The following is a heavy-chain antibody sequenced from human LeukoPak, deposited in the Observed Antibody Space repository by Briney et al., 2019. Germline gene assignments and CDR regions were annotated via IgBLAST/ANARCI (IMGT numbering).Heavy chain of an antibody. Sequence: GGSLRLSCAASGFTFSSYSMNWVRQAPGKGLDWVSSITSTSSYRHYADSVKGRFTISRDNAKKSLYLQMNSLRAEDTAVYYCARAGDYDYWGQGTLVTVSS. D-gene: IGHD4-17*01. CDR2: ITSTSSYR. J-gene: IGHJ4*02. CDR3: ARAGDYDY. CDR1: GFTFSSYS. V-gene: IGHV3-21*01.